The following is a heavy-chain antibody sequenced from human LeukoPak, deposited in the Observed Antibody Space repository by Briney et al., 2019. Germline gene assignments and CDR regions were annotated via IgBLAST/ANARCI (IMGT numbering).Heavy chain of an antibody. J-gene: IGHJ5*02. Sequence: ASVKVSCKASGYTFTSYYMHWVRQAPGQGLEWMGIINPSGGSTSYAQKFQGRVTMTRNTSISTAYMELSSLRSEDTAVYYCARAGGADWFDPWGQGTLVTVSS. CDR3: ARAGGADWFDP. CDR2: INPSGGST. D-gene: IGHD1-26*01. V-gene: IGHV1-46*01. CDR1: GYTFTSYY.